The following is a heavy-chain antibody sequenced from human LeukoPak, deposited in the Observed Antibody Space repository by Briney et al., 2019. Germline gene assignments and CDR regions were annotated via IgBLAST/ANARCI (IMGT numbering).Heavy chain of an antibody. J-gene: IGHJ4*02. CDR3: TTESFRTYYYDSSGLC. Sequence: GGSLRLSCAASGFTFSNAWMSWVRQAPGKGLEWVGRIKSKTDGGTTDYAAPVKGRFTISRDDSKNTLYLRMNSLKTEDTAVYYCTTESFRTYYYDSSGLCWGQGTLVTVSS. V-gene: IGHV3-15*01. CDR2: IKSKTDGGTT. CDR1: GFTFSNAW. D-gene: IGHD3-22*01.